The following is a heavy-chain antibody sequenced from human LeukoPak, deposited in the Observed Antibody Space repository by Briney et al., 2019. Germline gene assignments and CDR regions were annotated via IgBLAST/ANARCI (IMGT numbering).Heavy chain of an antibody. V-gene: IGHV3-30-3*01. CDR1: GFTFSSYA. CDR2: ISYDGSNK. J-gene: IGHJ4*02. CDR3: ARDDYDSSGYYFY. D-gene: IGHD3-22*01. Sequence: GGSLRLSCAASGFTFSSYAMHWVRQAPGKGLEWVAVISYDGSNKYYADSVKGRFTISRDNSKNTLYLQMNSLRAEDTAVYYCARDDYDSSGYYFYWGQGTLVTVSS.